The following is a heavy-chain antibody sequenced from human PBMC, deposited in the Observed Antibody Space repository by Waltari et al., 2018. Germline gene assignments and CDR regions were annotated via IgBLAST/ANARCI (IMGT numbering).Heavy chain of an antibody. CDR1: GGSIASSSY. CDR3: ARAPHGVNFWTTVTPMYTWFDP. V-gene: IGHV4-39*01. Sequence: QLHLQESGPGLVKPSETLSRTCSVSGGSIASSSYWRWLRQSPGKGLGGIGSLPDRGSTHHDPSLKRLVTLSIDTSNNQFSLSLKSVTASDTAVYYCARAPHGVNFWTTVTPMYTWFDPWGQGTLVTVSS. J-gene: IGHJ5*02. D-gene: IGHD4-17*01. CDR2: LPDRGST.